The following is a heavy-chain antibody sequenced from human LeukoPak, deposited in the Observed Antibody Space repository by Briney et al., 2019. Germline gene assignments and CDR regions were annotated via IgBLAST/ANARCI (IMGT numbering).Heavy chain of an antibody. Sequence: SETLSLTCTVSGGSISTTSYFWGWVRQPPGKGLEWIGSVYYNGSTYYIPSLKSRVTISVDTSKNQFSLKLSSVTAADTAVYYCARGQNYYYDRSGYFDYWGQRTLVTVSS. V-gene: IGHV4-39*07. CDR3: ARGQNYYYDRSGYFDY. D-gene: IGHD3-22*01. CDR2: VYYNGST. J-gene: IGHJ4*02. CDR1: GGSISTTSYF.